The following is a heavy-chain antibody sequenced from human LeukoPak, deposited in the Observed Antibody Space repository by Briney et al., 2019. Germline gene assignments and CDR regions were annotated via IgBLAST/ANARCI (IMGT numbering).Heavy chain of an antibody. CDR1: GFTFSSYW. V-gene: IGHV3-20*04. D-gene: IGHD2-2*01. CDR2: INWNGGST. Sequence: GGSLRLSCAASGFTFSSYWMHWVRQAPGKGLEWVSGINWNGGSTGYADSVKGRFTISRDNAKNSLYLQMNSLRAEDTALYYCARAGSTSFYYYYYYMDVWGKGTTVTVSS. CDR3: ARAGSTSFYYYYYYMDV. J-gene: IGHJ6*03.